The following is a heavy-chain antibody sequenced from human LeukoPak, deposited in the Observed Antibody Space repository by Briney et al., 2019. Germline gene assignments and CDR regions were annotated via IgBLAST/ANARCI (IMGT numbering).Heavy chain of an antibody. D-gene: IGHD3-22*01. V-gene: IGHV3-74*01. Sequence: GGSLRLSCAAYGFTFSRYWMHWVRQAPGKGLVWVSRINGDGSTTSYADSVKGGFTISRDNAKNTLYLQMNSLRAEDTAVYYCATGNYYDSRGYYTFGHWGQGTLVTVSS. CDR1: GFTFSRYW. CDR2: INGDGSTT. J-gene: IGHJ1*01. CDR3: ATGNYYDSRGYYTFGH.